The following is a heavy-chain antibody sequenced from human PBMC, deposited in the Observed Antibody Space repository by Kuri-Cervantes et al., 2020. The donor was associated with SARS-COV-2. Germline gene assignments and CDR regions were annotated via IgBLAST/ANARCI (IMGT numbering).Heavy chain of an antibody. J-gene: IGHJ4*02. CDR2: ISSSTSTK. Sequence: GGSLRLSCAASTFTFRSCSMSRVRQAPGKGLEWVSNISSSTSTKYNAGSVKGRFTICRDNARNSLYLQMNSLGAEDTAVYYCTTLIDYWGQGALVTVSS. CDR1: TFTFRSCS. CDR3: TTLIDY. V-gene: IGHV3-48*01.